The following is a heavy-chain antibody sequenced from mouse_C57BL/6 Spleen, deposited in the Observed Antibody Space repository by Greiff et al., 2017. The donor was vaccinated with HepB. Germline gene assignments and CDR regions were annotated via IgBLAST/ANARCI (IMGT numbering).Heavy chain of an antibody. CDR3: TRDRGGNYFDY. D-gene: IGHD2-14*01. CDR1: GFTFSSYA. Sequence: EVKVVESGEGLVKPGGSLKLSCAASGFTFSSYAMSWVRQTPEKRLEWVAYISSGGDYIYYADTVKGRFTISRDNARNTLYLQMSSLKSEDTAMYYCTRDRGGNYFDYWGQGTTLTVSS. J-gene: IGHJ2*01. CDR2: ISSGGDYI. V-gene: IGHV5-9-1*02.